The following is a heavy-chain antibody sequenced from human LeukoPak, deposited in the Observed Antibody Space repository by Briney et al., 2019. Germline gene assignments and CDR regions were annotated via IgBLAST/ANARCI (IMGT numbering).Heavy chain of an antibody. D-gene: IGHD5-18*01. CDR1: GLTFSDHY. V-gene: IGHV3-72*01. CDR3: ARFYRDTAIVTGDYYYGMDV. J-gene: IGHJ6*02. CDR2: TRNKANSYTT. Sequence: PGGSLRLSCAASGLTFSDHYMEWVRQAPGKGLERVGRTRNKANSYTTEYAASVKGRFTISRDDSKISLYLQMNSLKAEDTAVYYCARFYRDTAIVTGDYYYGMDVWGQGTTVTVSS.